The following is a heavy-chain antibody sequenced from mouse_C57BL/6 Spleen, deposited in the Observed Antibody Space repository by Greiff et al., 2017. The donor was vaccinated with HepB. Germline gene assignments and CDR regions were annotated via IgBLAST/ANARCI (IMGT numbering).Heavy chain of an antibody. J-gene: IGHJ4*01. V-gene: IGHV1-80*01. CDR2: IYPGDGDT. D-gene: IGHD3-1*01. CDR3: ARRGFDYYAMDY. CDR1: GYAFSSYW. Sequence: QVQLQQSGAELVKPGASVKISCKASGYAFSSYWMNGGKQRPGKGLEGIGKIYPGDGDTNYNGKFKGKATLTADKSSSTAYMQLSSLTSEDSAVYFCARRGFDYYAMDYWGQGTSVTVSS.